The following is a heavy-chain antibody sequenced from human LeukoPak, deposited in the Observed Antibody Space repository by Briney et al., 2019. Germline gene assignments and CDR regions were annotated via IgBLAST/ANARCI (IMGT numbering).Heavy chain of an antibody. CDR3: ATSRDYYDSSGYSFDY. Sequence: GASVKVSCKGSRYTFTGYYMNGVRQAPGQGLEGMGWANPNSGGTNYAQKFQGRVTMTRDTSISTAYMELSRLRSDDTAVYYCATSRDYYDSSGYSFDYWGQGTLVTVSS. CDR1: RYTFTGYY. CDR2: ANPNSGGT. V-gene: IGHV1-2*02. J-gene: IGHJ4*02. D-gene: IGHD3-22*01.